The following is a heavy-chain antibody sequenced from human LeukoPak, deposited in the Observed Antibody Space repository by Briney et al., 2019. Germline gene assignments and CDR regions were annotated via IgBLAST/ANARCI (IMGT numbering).Heavy chain of an antibody. CDR2: ISNDGSNK. CDR3: AKGRGAFDI. D-gene: IGHD3-10*01. CDR1: GFTFSSYG. Sequence: GGSLGLSCVASGFTFSSYGMHWVRQAPGKGLEWVAVISNDGSNKYYADSVKGRFTISRDNSKNTLYLQMNSLRAEDTAVYYCAKGRGAFDIWGQGTMVTVSS. V-gene: IGHV3-30*18. J-gene: IGHJ3*02.